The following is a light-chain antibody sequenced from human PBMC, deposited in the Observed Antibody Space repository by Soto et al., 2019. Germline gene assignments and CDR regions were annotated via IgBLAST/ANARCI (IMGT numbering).Light chain of an antibody. V-gene: IGKV1-39*01. CDR1: QSISSY. Sequence: DIQMTQSPSSLSASVGDRVTITCRASQSISSYLDWYQQKPGKAPKLLIYAASSLQSGVPSRFSGSGTGTGFTLTISSLPPEDFATYYGQQSYRTPVTFGQGTRLEIK. CDR3: QQSYRTPVT. J-gene: IGKJ5*01. CDR2: AAS.